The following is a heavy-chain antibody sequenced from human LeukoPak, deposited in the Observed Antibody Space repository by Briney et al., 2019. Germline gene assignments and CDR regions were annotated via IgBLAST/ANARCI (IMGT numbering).Heavy chain of an antibody. CDR3: ARPTYYYDTSGPTMTYYFDY. CDR1: GHTFTSYA. CDR2: INAGNGDT. D-gene: IGHD3-22*01. J-gene: IGHJ4*02. V-gene: IGHV1-3*01. Sequence: ASVKVSCKASGHTFTSYAMHWVRQAPGQRLEWMGWINAGNGDTKYSQKFQGRVTITRDTSANTAYMELSSLRSEDTALYYCARPTYYYDTSGPTMTYYFDYWGQGTLVTVSS.